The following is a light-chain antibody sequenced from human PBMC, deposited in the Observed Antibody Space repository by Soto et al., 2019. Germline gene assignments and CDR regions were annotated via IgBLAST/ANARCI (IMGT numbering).Light chain of an antibody. CDR2: AAS. J-gene: IGKJ4*02. V-gene: IGKV1-27*01. CDR1: QGISNF. CDR3: RRYDSAPLT. Sequence: DIQMTQSPSSLSASVGDRVTITCRASQGISNFLAWYQQKPEKVPKLLIYAASTLQSGVPSRFSGSGSGTNCTINISSLQPVDVATYYCRRYDSAPLTFGGGTKVEIK.